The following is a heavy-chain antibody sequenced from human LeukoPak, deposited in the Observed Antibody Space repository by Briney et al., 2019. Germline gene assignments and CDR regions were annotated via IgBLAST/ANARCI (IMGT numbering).Heavy chain of an antibody. CDR2: ISAYNGNT. V-gene: IGHV1-18*01. CDR1: GYTFTSYG. CDR3: ARDSTYYYDSSGYYLLNYYGMDV. Sequence: ASVKVSCKASGYTFTSYGISWVRQAPGQGLEWMGWISAYNGNTNYAQKLQGRVTMTTDTSTSTAYMELSSLRSEDTAVYYCARDSTYYYDSSGYYLLNYYGMDVWGQGTTVTISS. J-gene: IGHJ6*02. D-gene: IGHD3-22*01.